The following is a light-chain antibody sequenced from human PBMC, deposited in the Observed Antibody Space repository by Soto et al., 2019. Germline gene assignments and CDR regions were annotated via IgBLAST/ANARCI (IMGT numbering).Light chain of an antibody. CDR3: QQRSDWPLT. CDR2: DAS. CDR1: QSLSSY. J-gene: IGKJ4*01. Sequence: EIVFTQSPATLSLSPGERATLSCRASQSLSSYLAWYQQKRGQAPRLLIYDASKRATGIPARFSGSGSGTDFTLSISSLEPEDFAVYYCQQRSDWPLTFGGGTKVETK. V-gene: IGKV3-11*01.